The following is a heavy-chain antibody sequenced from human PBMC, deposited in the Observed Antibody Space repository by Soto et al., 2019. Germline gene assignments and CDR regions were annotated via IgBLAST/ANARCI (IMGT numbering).Heavy chain of an antibody. CDR3: ARNCGYGQPP. CDR2: IIPFFGTS. D-gene: IGHD2-21*01. J-gene: IGHJ5*02. V-gene: IGHV1-69*01. Sequence: QVQLVQSGAEVKKPGSSVKVSCKTSGGTFSSFAITWVRQAPGQGLEWMGGIIPFFGTSNYAKKFQGRVKLSAEETKSTTYLGPRSLRCEGTAVYYCARNCGYGQPPWGQGTLVTVSS. CDR1: GGTFSSFA.